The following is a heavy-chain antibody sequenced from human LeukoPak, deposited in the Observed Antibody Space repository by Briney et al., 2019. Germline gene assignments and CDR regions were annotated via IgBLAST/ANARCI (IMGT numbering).Heavy chain of an antibody. V-gene: IGHV3-30*02. CDR3: AKVMDRDIVATIRLGSQYYFDY. CDR2: IRYDGSIK. D-gene: IGHD5-12*01. CDR1: GFTFSRYG. J-gene: IGHJ4*02. Sequence: GGSLRLSCAASGFTFSRYGMHWVRQAPGKGLEWVTFIRYDGSIKYYADSVKGRFTISRDNSKNTLYLQLNSLRAEDTAVYYCAKVMDRDIVATIRLGSQYYFDYWGQGTLVTVSS.